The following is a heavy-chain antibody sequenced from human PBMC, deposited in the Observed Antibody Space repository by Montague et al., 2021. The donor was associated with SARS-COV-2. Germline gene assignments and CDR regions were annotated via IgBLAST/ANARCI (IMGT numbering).Heavy chain of an antibody. J-gene: IGHJ3*01. CDR2: TDNDVRRE. CDR1: GFSINDYW. Sequence: SLRLSCAASGFSINDYWMHWVRQVPGKRLVWVSRTDNDVRREVYADSVRGRFTVSRDNAKNTIYLQMDSLRADDTGIYLCTRDRYWEVFDAWGQGTLVIVSS. V-gene: IGHV3-74*01. CDR3: TRDRYWEVFDA. D-gene: IGHD1-26*01.